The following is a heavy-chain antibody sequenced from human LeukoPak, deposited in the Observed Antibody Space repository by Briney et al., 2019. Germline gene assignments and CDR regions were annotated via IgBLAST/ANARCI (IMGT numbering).Heavy chain of an antibody. V-gene: IGHV4-34*01. J-gene: IGHJ4*02. CDR1: GGSFSGYY. Sequence: PSETLSLTCAVYGGSFSGYYWSWIRQPPGKGLEWIGEINHSGSTNYNPSLKSRITISLDTSKNQFSLQLNSVTAADTAVYYCAREYGHWGQGTLVTVSS. D-gene: IGHD3-10*01. CDR3: AREYGH. CDR2: INHSGST.